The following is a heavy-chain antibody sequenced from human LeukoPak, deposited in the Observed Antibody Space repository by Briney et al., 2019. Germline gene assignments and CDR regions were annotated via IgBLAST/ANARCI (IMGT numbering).Heavy chain of an antibody. CDR1: GFTFSSYA. CDR2: ISYDGSNK. J-gene: IGHJ3*02. D-gene: IGHD3-3*01. CDR3: AREYYDFWSGYRDAFDI. Sequence: GGSLRLSCAASGFTFSSYAMHWVRQAPGKGLEWVAVISYDGSNKYYADSVKGRFTISRDNSKNMLYLQMNSLGAEDTAVYFCAREYYDFWSGYRDAFDIWGQGTMVTVSS. V-gene: IGHV3-30*14.